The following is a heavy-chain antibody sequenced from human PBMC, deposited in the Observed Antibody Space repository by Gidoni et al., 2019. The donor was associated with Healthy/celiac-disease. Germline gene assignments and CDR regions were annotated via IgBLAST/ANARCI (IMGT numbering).Heavy chain of an antibody. D-gene: IGHD5-12*01. CDR1: GFTFSSYC. CDR2: ISYDGSNK. J-gene: IGHJ4*02. V-gene: IGHV3-30*18. Sequence: QVQLVESGGGVVQPGRSLRLSCSASGFTFSSYCMHWVRQAPGKGLEWVAVISYDGSNKYYADSVKGRFTISRDNSKNTLYLQMNSLRAEDTAVYYCAKERRRDGYNGFDYWGQGTLVTVSS. CDR3: AKERRRDGYNGFDY.